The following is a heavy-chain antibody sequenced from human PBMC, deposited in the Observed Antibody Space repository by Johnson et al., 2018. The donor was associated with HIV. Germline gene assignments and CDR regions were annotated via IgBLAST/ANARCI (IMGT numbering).Heavy chain of an antibody. J-gene: IGHJ3*02. CDR3: RSWGSSGYYAPFYHDAFDI. CDR2: IKSKTDGGTT. D-gene: IGHD3-22*01. CDR1: GFTFSIVW. Sequence: EVQLVESGGGLVQPGGSLRLSCAASGFTFSIVWMHWVRQAPGKGLEWVGRIKSKTDGGTTDHAAPVKGRFTISRDDSKNTLYLQMNSLKTEDTDVYYCRSWGSSGYYAPFYHDAFDIWGQGTMVTVSS. V-gene: IGHV3-15*01.